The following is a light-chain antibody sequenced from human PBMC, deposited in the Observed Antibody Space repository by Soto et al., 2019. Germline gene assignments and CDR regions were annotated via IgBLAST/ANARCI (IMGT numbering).Light chain of an antibody. CDR2: GAS. CDR1: QSVSSN. J-gene: IGKJ4*01. V-gene: IGKV3D-15*01. Sequence: ETVMTQSPGTLSVSPGERATLSGGTSQSVSSNLAWYQQKPGQAPRLLIYGASTRATAIPARFSGSGSGTDFTLTISYLRHDDCAVYFCQQSHDWVTFCRCTRVEN. CDR3: QQSHDWVT.